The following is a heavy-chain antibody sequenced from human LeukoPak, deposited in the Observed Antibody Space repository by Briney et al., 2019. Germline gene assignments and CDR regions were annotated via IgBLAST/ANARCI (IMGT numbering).Heavy chain of an antibody. CDR3: AREGQTFDY. V-gene: IGHV3-21*01. CDR1: GFTFSTYT. CDR2: INSISTYI. J-gene: IGHJ4*02. Sequence: GGSLRLSCAASGFTFSTYTMNWVRQAPGEGLEWVSSINSISTYISYADSVKGRFTISRGNAENSLYLQMNTLRAEDTAVYYCAREGQTFDYWGQGTLVTVSS.